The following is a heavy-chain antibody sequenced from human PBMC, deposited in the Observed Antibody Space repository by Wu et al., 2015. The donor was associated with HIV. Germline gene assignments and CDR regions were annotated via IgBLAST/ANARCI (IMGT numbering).Heavy chain of an antibody. CDR2: ISAYNGNT. CDR1: GYTFTSYG. Sequence: QVQLVQSGAEVKKPGASVKVSCKASGYTFTSYGISWVRQAPGQGLEWMGWISAYNGNTNYAQKLQGRVTMTTDTSTSTAYMELRSLRSDDTAVYYCARVDYYDSSGYYYLVDYWARERWSPSPQ. V-gene: IGHV1-18*01. CDR3: ARVDYYDSSGYYYLVDY. J-gene: IGHJ4*02. D-gene: IGHD3-22*01.